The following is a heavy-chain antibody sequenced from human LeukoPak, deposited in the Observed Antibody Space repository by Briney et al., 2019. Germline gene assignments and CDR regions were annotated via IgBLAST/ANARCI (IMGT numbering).Heavy chain of an antibody. CDR2: INSDGSSI. D-gene: IGHD5-12*01. V-gene: IGHV3-74*01. CDR3: AKDRGYDTLGLDY. CDR1: GFTFSSYW. Sequence: GGSLRLSCAASGFTFSSYWMHWVRQAPGKGLVWVSRINSDGSSISYADSVKGRFTISRDNSKNTLYLQMNSLRAEDTAVYYCAKDRGYDTLGLDYWGQGTLVTVSS. J-gene: IGHJ4*02.